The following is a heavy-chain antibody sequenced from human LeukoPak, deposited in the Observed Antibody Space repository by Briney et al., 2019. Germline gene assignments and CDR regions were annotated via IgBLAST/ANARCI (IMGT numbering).Heavy chain of an antibody. J-gene: IGHJ4*02. V-gene: IGHV1-2*02. Sequence: ASVKVSCKASGYTFNDYYMHWVRQAPGQGLEWMGWISPKSGNTNYAQKFQGRVTMTWDTSISTAYMDLSRLTSDDTAVYYCTRDPGSYCSDGSCSFDYWGQGALVTVSS. CDR2: ISPKSGNT. CDR1: GYTFNDYY. D-gene: IGHD2-15*01. CDR3: TRDPGSYCSDGSCSFDY.